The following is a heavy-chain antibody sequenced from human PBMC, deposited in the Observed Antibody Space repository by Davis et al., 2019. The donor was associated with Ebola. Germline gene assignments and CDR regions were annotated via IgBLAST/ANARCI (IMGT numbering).Heavy chain of an antibody. J-gene: IGHJ6*02. CDR1: GYSFTSYW. CDR3: ARRGTMVRGVNYYYYGMDV. V-gene: IGHV5-51*01. CDR2: IYPGDSDT. D-gene: IGHD3-10*01. Sequence: KVSCKGSGYSFTSYWIGWVRQMPGKGLEWMGIIYPGDSDTRYSPSFQGQVTISADKSISTAYLQWSSLKASDTAIYYCARRGTMVRGVNYYYYGMDVWGQGTTVTVSS.